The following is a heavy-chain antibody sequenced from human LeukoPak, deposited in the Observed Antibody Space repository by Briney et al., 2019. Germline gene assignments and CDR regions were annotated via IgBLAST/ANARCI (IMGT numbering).Heavy chain of an antibody. CDR1: GGSISSGGYY. CDR3: ARRSELTIFGVVMEYYFDY. D-gene: IGHD3-3*01. CDR2: IYRSGST. J-gene: IGHJ4*02. V-gene: IGHV4-30-2*01. Sequence: SETLSLTCTVSGGSISSGGYYWSWIRQPPGKGLEWIGYIYRSGSTYYNPSLKSRVTISVDTSKNQFSLKLSSVTAADTAVYYCARRSELTIFGVVMEYYFDYWGQGTLVTVSS.